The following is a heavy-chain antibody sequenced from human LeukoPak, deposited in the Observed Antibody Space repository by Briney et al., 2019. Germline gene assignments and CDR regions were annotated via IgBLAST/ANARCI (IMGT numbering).Heavy chain of an antibody. V-gene: IGHV1-24*01. CDR2: FDPEDGET. CDR3: AKLTTGRGSYYFDY. J-gene: IGHJ4*02. D-gene: IGHD1-1*01. CDR1: GYTFTGYY. Sequence: ASVKVSCKASGYTFTGYYMHWVRQAPGKGLEWMGGFDPEDGETIYAQKFQGRVTMTEDTSTDTAYMELSSLRSEDTAVYYCAKLTTGRGSYYFDYWGQGTLVTVSS.